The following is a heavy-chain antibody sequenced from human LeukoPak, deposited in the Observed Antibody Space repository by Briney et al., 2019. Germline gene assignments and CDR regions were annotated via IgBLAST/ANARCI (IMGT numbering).Heavy chain of an antibody. V-gene: IGHV3-33*01. Sequence: GGSLRLSCEVSGFTFSNYGMHWVRQAPGKGLEWVALIWYDGRTKFHADSVKGRFTISRDNSANTLYPQMSSLKVEEPAVYYCAREWGRIAVAGGPGFWGQGALVTVSS. J-gene: IGHJ4*02. CDR2: IWYDGRTK. CDR1: GFTFSNYG. CDR3: AREWGRIAVAGGPGF. D-gene: IGHD6-19*01.